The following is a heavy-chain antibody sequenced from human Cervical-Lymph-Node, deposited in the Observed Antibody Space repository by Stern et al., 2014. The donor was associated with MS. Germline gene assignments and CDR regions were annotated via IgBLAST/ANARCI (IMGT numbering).Heavy chain of an antibody. D-gene: IGHD4-17*01. J-gene: IGHJ6*02. Sequence: VQLVQSGGGVVQPGRSLRLSCVASGFTFSNHAMHWVRQAPGKGLEWVTVISYEGRNEDYTDSVQGRFTVSRDHSKNTLYLQMNSLRPDDTAVYYCARATSTTSVTTPYYGLDVWGQGTTVTVSS. CDR2: ISYEGRNE. CDR1: GFTFSNHA. V-gene: IGHV3-30*04. CDR3: ARATSTTSVTTPYYGLDV.